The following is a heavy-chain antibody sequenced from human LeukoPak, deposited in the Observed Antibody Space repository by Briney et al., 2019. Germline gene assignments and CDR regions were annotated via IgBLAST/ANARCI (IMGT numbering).Heavy chain of an antibody. J-gene: IGHJ4*02. CDR2: ITWDGYKI. CDR1: GHLYDDYY. D-gene: IGHD5-18*01. Sequence: PGGSLTLFCDVCGHLYDDYYMYWARHSPGKGLEWVSGITWDGYKIDYVDSVKGRFTISRDNARNSLFLQMNRVRVEDTAFYYCVKGYSSNWSGYFDSWGQGTLVTVAS. CDR3: VKGYSSNWSGYFDS. V-gene: IGHV3-9*01.